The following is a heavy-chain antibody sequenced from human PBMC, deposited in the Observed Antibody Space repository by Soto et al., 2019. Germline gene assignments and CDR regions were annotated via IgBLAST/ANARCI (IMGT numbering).Heavy chain of an antibody. J-gene: IGHJ4*02. CDR2: IIPIFGTP. CDR3: ARDRDDYGSGNYYNRIDF. D-gene: IGHD3-10*01. CDR1: GGIFSTYA. V-gene: IGHV1-69*01. Sequence: QVQLVQSGAEVKKPGSSVKVSCKASGGIFSTYAISWLRQAPGQGLEWTGGIIPIFGTPNYAQRFQGRVTITADEATSTADMELSRLRSEDTAVYYCARDRDDYGSGNYYNRIDFWGQGTLVTVSS.